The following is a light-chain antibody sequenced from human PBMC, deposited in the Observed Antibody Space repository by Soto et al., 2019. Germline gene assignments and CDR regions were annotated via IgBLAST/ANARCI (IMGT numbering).Light chain of an antibody. CDR1: QSVSSTY. CDR3: QQYGSSPPGFT. Sequence: EIVLTQSPGTLSLFPGERATLSCRASQSVSSTYFAWYRQKPIQPPSLLIYGAANRATGVPDRFSGSGSGTDFTLTISRLEPEDFAVYYCQQYGSSPPGFTFGPGTTVEIK. V-gene: IGKV3-20*01. J-gene: IGKJ3*01. CDR2: GAA.